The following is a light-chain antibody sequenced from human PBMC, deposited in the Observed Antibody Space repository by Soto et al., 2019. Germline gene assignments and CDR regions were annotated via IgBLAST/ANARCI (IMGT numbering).Light chain of an antibody. CDR3: QQYGSSSRT. V-gene: IGKV3-20*01. Sequence: EIVMTQSPATLSVSPGERATLSCRASQSVNKHLAWYQHKPGQAPRLLIYGASSRATGVPDRFGGSGSGTDFTLTISRLEPEDFAVYYCQQYGSSSRTFGQGTKVDIK. CDR2: GAS. J-gene: IGKJ1*01. CDR1: QSVNKH.